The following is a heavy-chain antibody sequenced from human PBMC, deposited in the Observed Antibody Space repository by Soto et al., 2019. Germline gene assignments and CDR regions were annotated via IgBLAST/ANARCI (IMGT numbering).Heavy chain of an antibody. D-gene: IGHD3-22*01. J-gene: IGHJ4*02. V-gene: IGHV3-23*01. Sequence: PGGSLRPSCAASGFSFSNYAMSWVRQAPGRGLEWLAGTGGRDTSAYYADSVKGRFAIYRDNTENTVFLQLNSLSADDTYVYFCAKSRYVDSSGDCYDFWGQGTLVTVSS. CDR3: AKSRYVDSSGDCYDF. CDR2: TGGRDTSA. CDR1: GFSFSNYA.